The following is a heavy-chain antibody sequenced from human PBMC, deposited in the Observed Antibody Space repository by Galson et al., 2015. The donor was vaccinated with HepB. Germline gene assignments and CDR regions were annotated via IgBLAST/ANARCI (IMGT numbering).Heavy chain of an antibody. J-gene: IGHJ4*02. CDR2: INGNSGSNK. V-gene: IGHV3-23*01. CDR1: GFTFRTYA. Sequence: SLRLSCAASGFTFRTYAMSWVRQAPGKGLEWISGINGNSGSNKYYADSVKGRFTISRDNSKNTLYLQMNSLRAEDTAVYYCARGHTIAVALDYWGQGTLVTVSS. CDR3: ARGHTIAVALDY. D-gene: IGHD6-19*01.